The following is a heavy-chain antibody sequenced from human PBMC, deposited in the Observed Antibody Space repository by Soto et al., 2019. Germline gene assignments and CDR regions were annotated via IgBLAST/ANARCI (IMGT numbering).Heavy chain of an antibody. CDR1: GFTFSDYA. CDR2: ISYDGYNS. D-gene: IGHD3-16*01. J-gene: IGHJ4*01. CDR3: ARDGGSSYGFDYYFDY. Sequence: GGSLRLSCVASGFTFSDYAVHWVRLAPSKGLEWVAMISYDGYNSYSADSVKGRFTISRDNSKNTLFLQMDSLRPDDTAIYYCARDGGSSYGFDYYFDYWGHGTLVTVSS. V-gene: IGHV3-30-3*01.